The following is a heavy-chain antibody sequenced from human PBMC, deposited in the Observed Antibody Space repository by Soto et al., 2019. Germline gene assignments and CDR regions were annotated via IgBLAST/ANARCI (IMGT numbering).Heavy chain of an antibody. CDR2: ISWDGEK. V-gene: IGHV2-5*02. D-gene: IGHD3-9*01. J-gene: IGHJ4*02. CDR1: GFSLNTRGVG. Sequence: QITLKESGPTLVKPTQTLTLTCTFSGFSLNTRGVGVGWIRQPPGKALEWLALISWDGEKRYRPSLKTRLTVTNYTTANQVDRTKTTMDPVATATYYCAQGPGDLLTGHYYFDFWGQGTLVTVSS. CDR3: AQGPGDLLTGHYYFDF.